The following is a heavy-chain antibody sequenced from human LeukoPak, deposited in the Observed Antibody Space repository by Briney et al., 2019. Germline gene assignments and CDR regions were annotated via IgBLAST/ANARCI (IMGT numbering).Heavy chain of an antibody. CDR2: IRSKANSYAT. D-gene: IGHD3-10*01. CDR3: TTITMVRGVYFDY. V-gene: IGHV3-73*01. J-gene: IGHJ4*02. Sequence: GGSLRLSCAASGFTFSGSAMHWVRQASGKGLEWVGRIRSKANSYATAYAASVKGRFTISRDDSKNTAYLQMNSLKTEDTAVYYCTTITMVRGVYFDYWGQGTLVTVSS. CDR1: GFTFSGSA.